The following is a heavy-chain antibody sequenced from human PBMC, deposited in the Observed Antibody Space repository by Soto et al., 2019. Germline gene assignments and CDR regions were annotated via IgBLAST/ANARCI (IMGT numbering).Heavy chain of an antibody. J-gene: IGHJ6*02. CDR3: AVVLRFLEWSPRAGKLPYYYYGMDV. CDR1: GGTVSSYA. V-gene: IGHV1-69*13. D-gene: IGHD3-3*01. Sequence: VASVKVSCKASGGTVSSYAISWVRQAPGQGLEWMGGIIPIFGTANYAQKLQGRVTITADESTSTAYMELSSLRSEDTAVYYCAVVLRFLEWSPRAGKLPYYYYGMDVRGQGTTVTVSS. CDR2: IIPIFGTA.